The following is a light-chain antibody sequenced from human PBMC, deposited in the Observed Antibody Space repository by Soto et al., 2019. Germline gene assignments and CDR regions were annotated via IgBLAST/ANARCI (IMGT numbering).Light chain of an antibody. Sequence: EIVLTQSPGTLSLSPGERATLSCRASQSVSSSYLAWYRQKPGQAPRLLIYGASSRATGIPERFNCRGAWTDCTRPISRLEPEDVEVDYCQQYGSSPRTFGQGTKVDIK. CDR1: QSVSSSY. CDR3: QQYGSSPRT. J-gene: IGKJ1*01. V-gene: IGKV3-20*01. CDR2: GAS.